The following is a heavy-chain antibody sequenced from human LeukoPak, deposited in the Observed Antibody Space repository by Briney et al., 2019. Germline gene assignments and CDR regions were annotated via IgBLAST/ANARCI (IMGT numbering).Heavy chain of an antibody. V-gene: IGHV4-59*08. CDR2: IVYSGRT. CDR3: ARHGNPPVFDY. CDR1: AFSISSYY. D-gene: IGHD4-23*01. Sequence: SETLTLTCAVSAFSISSYYRSWIRQPPGKGLKWIAYIVYSGRTSYNPSLESRVTITVDTSKNLYSLKLSSVAAADTAVYYCARHGNPPVFDYWGQGTLVTVSS. J-gene: IGHJ4*02.